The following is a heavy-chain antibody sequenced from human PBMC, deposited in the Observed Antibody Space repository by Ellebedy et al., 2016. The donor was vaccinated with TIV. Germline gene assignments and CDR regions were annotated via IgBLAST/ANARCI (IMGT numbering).Heavy chain of an antibody. CDR1: GGSISSGDYF. Sequence: SETLSLTXTVSGGSISSGDYFWSWIRQPPGKGLEWIGYIYYSGNTYYNPSLKSRVTISVDTSTNQFSLKLSSVTVADTAVYYCARAGRGGGYYMDVWGKGTTVTVSS. CDR3: ARAGRGGGYYMDV. V-gene: IGHV4-30-4*01. D-gene: IGHD1-14*01. CDR2: IYYSGNT. J-gene: IGHJ6*03.